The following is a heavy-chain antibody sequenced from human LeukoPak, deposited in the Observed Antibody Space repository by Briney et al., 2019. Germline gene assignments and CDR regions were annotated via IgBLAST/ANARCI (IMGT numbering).Heavy chain of an antibody. J-gene: IGHJ4*02. CDR1: GFTFRNYG. CDR2: IWYDGSNK. CDR3: ARDRQWLQTHYFDY. D-gene: IGHD5-12*01. V-gene: IGHV3-33*01. Sequence: GGSLRLSCAASGFTFRNYGMHWVRQAPGKGLEWVAVIWYDGSNKYYADSVRGRFTVSRDNAKNTLYLQMNSLKAEDTAVYYCARDRQWLQTHYFDYWGQGPLISVSA.